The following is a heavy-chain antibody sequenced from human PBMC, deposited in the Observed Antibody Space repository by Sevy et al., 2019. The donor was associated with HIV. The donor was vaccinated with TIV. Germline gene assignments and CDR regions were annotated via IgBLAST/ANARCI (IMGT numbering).Heavy chain of an antibody. CDR2: IKSKTDGGTT. CDR3: AMTEYYYDSSGYSQFDY. CDR1: GFTFSNAW. V-gene: IGHV3-15*01. J-gene: IGHJ4*02. D-gene: IGHD3-22*01. Sequence: GGSLRLSCAASGFTFSNAWMSWVRQAPGKGLEWVGRIKSKTDGGTTDYAEPVKGRFTSSRDASKNTLYLQMNSLKTEDTAVYYCAMTEYYYDSSGYSQFDYWGQGTLVTVSS.